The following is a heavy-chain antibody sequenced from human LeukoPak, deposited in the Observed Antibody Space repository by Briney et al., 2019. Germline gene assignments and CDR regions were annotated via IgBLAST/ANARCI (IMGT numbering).Heavy chain of an antibody. J-gene: IGHJ4*02. CDR1: GGSVSSYY. V-gene: IGHV4-59*02. CDR3: AWGISAAGYS. D-gene: IGHD6-13*01. CDR2: IYDSGRT. Sequence: TSETLSLTCTVSGGSVSSYYWSWIRQPPGKGLEWIGYIYDSGRTNYNPSLKSRVTISVDTSKNQFSLKLSSVTAADTAVYYCAWGISAAGYSWGQGTLVTVSS.